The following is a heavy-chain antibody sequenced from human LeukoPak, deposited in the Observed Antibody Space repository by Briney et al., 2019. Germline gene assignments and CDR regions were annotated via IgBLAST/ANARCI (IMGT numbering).Heavy chain of an antibody. J-gene: IGHJ5*02. Sequence: SETLSLTCTVSGGSISSYYWSWIRQPPGKGLEWIGYIYYSGSTNYNPSLKSRVTISVDTSKNQFSLKLSSVTAADTAVYYCARDRPNDYGDKGWFDPWGRGTLVTVSS. V-gene: IGHV4-59*01. CDR1: GGSISSYY. CDR3: ARDRPNDYGDKGWFDP. CDR2: IYYSGST. D-gene: IGHD4-17*01.